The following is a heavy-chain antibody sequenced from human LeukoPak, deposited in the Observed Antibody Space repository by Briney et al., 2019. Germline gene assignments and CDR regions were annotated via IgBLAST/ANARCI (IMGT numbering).Heavy chain of an antibody. CDR3: ARHLGRPLWFRDAFDI. Sequence: SETLSLTCTVSGGSISSNSYYWGWIRQPPGTGLEWLGSIHDRGSTSYNPSLKSRVTISVDTSKNQFSLKLSSVTAADTAVYYCARHLGRPLWFRDAFDIWGQGTMVTVSS. D-gene: IGHD3-10*01. V-gene: IGHV4-39*01. J-gene: IGHJ3*02. CDR1: GGSISSNSYY. CDR2: IHDRGST.